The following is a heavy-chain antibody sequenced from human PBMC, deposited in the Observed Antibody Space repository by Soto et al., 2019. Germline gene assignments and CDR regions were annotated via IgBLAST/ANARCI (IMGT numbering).Heavy chain of an antibody. CDR3: ASGYYDSSGYPIDY. CDR1: GGTFSSYA. V-gene: IGHV1-69*13. D-gene: IGHD3-22*01. CDR2: IIPIFGTA. J-gene: IGHJ4*02. Sequence: SVKVSCKASGGTFSSYAISWVRQAPGQGLEWMGGIIPIFGTANYAQKFQGRVTITADESTSTAYMELSSLRSEDTAVYFCASGYYDSSGYPIDYWGQGTLVTGSS.